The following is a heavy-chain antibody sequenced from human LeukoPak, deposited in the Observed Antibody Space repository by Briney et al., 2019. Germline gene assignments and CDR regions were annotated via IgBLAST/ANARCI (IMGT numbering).Heavy chain of an antibody. CDR1: GYTFTSYY. J-gene: IGHJ6*02. CDR3: ARDLSLSGAGPDKYYYGMDV. D-gene: IGHD6-19*01. Sequence: ASVKVSCKASGYTFTSYYMHWVRQAPGQGLEWMGIINPSGGSTSYAQKFQGRVTMTRDTSTSTVYMELRSLRSDDTAVYYCARDLSLSGAGPDKYYYGMDVWGQGTTVTVSS. V-gene: IGHV1-46*01. CDR2: INPSGGST.